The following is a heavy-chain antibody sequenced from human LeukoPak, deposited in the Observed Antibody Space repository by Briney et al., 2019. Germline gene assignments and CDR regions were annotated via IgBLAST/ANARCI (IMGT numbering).Heavy chain of an antibody. Sequence: PSETLSLTCTVSGDPISSYYWSWIRQPPGKALEWIGNIYYSGSTNYNPSLKSRVTISVDTSKNQFSLKLSSVSAADTAVYYCAGYATTVTTNDYWGQGTLVTVSS. CDR1: GDPISSYY. D-gene: IGHD4-17*01. V-gene: IGHV4-59*08. CDR3: AGYATTVTTNDY. CDR2: IYYSGST. J-gene: IGHJ4*02.